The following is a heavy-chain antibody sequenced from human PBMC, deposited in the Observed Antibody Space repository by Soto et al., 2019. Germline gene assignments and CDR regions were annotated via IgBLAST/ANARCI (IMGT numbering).Heavy chain of an antibody. CDR3: ASRTIFGVAPFYYYYGMDV. CDR1: GYTLTELS. V-gene: IGHV1-24*01. Sequence: ASVKVSCKVSGYTLTELSMHWVRQAPGKGLEWTGGFDPEDGETIYAQKFQGRVTMTEDTSTDTAYMELGSLRSEDTAVYYCASRTIFGVAPFYYYYGMDVWGQGTTVTVSS. J-gene: IGHJ6*02. D-gene: IGHD3-3*01. CDR2: FDPEDGET.